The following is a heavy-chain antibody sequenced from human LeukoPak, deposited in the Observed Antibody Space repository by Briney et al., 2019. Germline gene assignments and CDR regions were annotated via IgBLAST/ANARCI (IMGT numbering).Heavy chain of an antibody. V-gene: IGHV4-39*01. Sequence: SETLSLTCSVSGDSVSRSDSYWDWIRQPPGKGLEWIGTTYYSGRTYYSPSLKSRVTMSVDPSNNQFSLNLRSVTATDTAVYYCARRRYYDGSGYLEWGQGTLLSVSS. D-gene: IGHD3-22*01. J-gene: IGHJ1*01. CDR3: ARRRYYDGSGYLE. CDR2: TYYSGRT. CDR1: GDSVSRSDSY.